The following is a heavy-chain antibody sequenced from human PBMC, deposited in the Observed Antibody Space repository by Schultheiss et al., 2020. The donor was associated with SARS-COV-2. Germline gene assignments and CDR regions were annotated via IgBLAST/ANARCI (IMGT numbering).Heavy chain of an antibody. J-gene: IGHJ2*01. CDR3: ARSGYSSGWNWYFDL. CDR1: GGSFSGYY. Sequence: LETLSLTCAVYGGSFSGYYWSWIRQPPGKGLEWIGEINHSGSTNYNPSLKSRVTISVDTSKNQFSLKLSSVTAADTAVYYCARSGYSSGWNWYFDLWGRGTLVTVSS. V-gene: IGHV4-34*01. CDR2: INHSGST. D-gene: IGHD6-19*01.